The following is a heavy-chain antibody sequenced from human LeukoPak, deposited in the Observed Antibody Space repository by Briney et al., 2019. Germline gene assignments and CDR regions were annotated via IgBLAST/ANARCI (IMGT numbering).Heavy chain of an antibody. V-gene: IGHV3-7*01. Sequence: GGSLRLSCAASGFTFSTSWMTWVRQAPGKGLEWVANIKGDGSQMYYVDSVKGRFTISRDNAKSSLYLQMNSLRVEDTAVYYCAKHLNWENYWGQGTLVTVSS. D-gene: IGHD7-27*01. CDR3: AKHLNWENY. CDR2: IKGDGSQM. J-gene: IGHJ4*02. CDR1: GFTFSTSW.